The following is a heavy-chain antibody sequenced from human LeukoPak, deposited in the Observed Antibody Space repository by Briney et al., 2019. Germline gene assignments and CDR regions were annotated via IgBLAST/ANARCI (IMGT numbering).Heavy chain of an antibody. CDR3: ARDPFRLGHY. CDR1: GGSISSGGYY. D-gene: IGHD3-9*01. V-gene: IGHV4-30-2*01. Sequence: SETLSLTCTVSGGSISSGGYYWSWIRQHPGKGLEWIGEINHSGSTNYNPSLKSRVTISVDTSKNQFSLKLSSVTAADTAVYYCARDPFRLGHYWGQGTLVTVSS. CDR2: INHSGST. J-gene: IGHJ4*02.